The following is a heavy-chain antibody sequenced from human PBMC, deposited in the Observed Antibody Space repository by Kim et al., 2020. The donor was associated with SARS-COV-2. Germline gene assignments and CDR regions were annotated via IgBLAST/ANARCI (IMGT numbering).Heavy chain of an antibody. CDR2: ISFDGNKK. CDR3: ARDQAPMVTSYYYNGMDV. D-gene: IGHD3-10*01. CDR1: GFSFSTYG. J-gene: IGHJ6*02. Sequence: GGSLRLSCAASGFSFSTYGMHWVRQAPGKGLEWVALISFDGNKKYSADSLQGRFTISRDNSKNTVYLQMNSLRAEDTAVYFCARDQAPMVTSYYYNGMDVGGQGTTVTVSS. V-gene: IGHV3-33*01.